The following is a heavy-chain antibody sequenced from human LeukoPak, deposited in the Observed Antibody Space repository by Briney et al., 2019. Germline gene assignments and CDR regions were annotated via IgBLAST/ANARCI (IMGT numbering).Heavy chain of an antibody. CDR2: IRYDGSNK. D-gene: IGHD6-13*01. Sequence: GGSLRLSCAASGFTFSSYGMHWVRQAPGKGLEWVAFIRYDGSNKYYADSVKGRFTISRDNSKNTLYLQMNSLRAEDTAVYYCAKDWRWYPEGIAAAGSDYWGQGTLVTVSS. CDR3: AKDWRWYPEGIAAAGSDY. J-gene: IGHJ4*02. CDR1: GFTFSSYG. V-gene: IGHV3-30*02.